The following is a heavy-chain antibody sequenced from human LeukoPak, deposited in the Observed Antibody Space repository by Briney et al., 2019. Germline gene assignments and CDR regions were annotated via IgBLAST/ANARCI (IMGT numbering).Heavy chain of an antibody. CDR1: GGSFSGYY. D-gene: IGHD3-10*01. J-gene: IGHJ4*02. CDR2: INHSGST. CDR3: ARHSITMVRGAPTKTYYFDY. V-gene: IGHV4-34*01. Sequence: PSETLSLTCAVYGGSFSGYYWSWIRQPPGKGLEWIGEINHSGSTNYNPSLKSRVTISVDTSKNQFSLKLSSVTAADTAVYYCARHSITMVRGAPTKTYYFDYWGQGTLVTVSS.